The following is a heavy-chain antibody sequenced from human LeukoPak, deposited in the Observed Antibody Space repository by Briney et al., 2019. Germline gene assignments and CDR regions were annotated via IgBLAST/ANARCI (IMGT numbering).Heavy chain of an antibody. V-gene: IGHV4-34*01. D-gene: IGHD5-18*01. Sequence: SETLSLICAVYGGSFSGYYWSWIRQPPGKGLEWIGEINHSGSTNYNPSLKSRVTISVDTSKNQFSLKLSSVTAADTAVYYCARGPYTWIQLIKKSAFDIWGQGTMVTVSS. CDR1: GGSFSGYY. CDR3: ARGPYTWIQLIKKSAFDI. CDR2: INHSGST. J-gene: IGHJ3*02.